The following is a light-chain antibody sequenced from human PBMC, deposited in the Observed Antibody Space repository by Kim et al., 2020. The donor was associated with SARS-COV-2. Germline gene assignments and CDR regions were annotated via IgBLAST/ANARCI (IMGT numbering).Light chain of an antibody. Sequence: GQAITISRTGTSSDVGNHNSVSWYQQHPGKAPKVLIYEVTKRPSGVSNRFSGSKSGNTASLTISGLQAEDEADYSCSSYSSSFTYVFGTGTKVTVL. V-gene: IGLV2-14*01. CDR3: SSYSSSFTYV. CDR1: SSDVGNHNS. J-gene: IGLJ1*01. CDR2: EVT.